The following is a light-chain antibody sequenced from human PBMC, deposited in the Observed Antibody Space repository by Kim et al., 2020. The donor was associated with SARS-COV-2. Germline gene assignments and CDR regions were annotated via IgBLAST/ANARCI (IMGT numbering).Light chain of an antibody. CDR3: AAWDDSLNAWV. CDR2: SNN. CDR1: RSNIGSNT. V-gene: IGLV1-44*01. J-gene: IGLJ3*02. Sequence: QRVTISCSGSRSNIGSNTVNWYQQLPGTAPKHLIYSNNQRPSGVPDRFSGSKSGTSASLAISGLQSEDEADYYCAAWDDSLNAWVFGGGTQLTVL.